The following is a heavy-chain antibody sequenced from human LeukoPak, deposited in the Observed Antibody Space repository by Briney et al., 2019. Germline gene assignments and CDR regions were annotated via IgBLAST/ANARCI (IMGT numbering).Heavy chain of an antibody. CDR3: ARGRGYSYGFGGYYYGMDV. CDR2: IYYSGST. CDR1: GGSISSYY. Sequence: PSETLSLTCTVSGGSISSYYWSWIRLPPGKGLEWIGYIYYSGSTNYNPSLKSRVTISVDTSKNQFSLKLSSVTAADTAVYYCARGRGYSYGFGGYYYGMDVWGQGTTVTVSS. J-gene: IGHJ6*02. D-gene: IGHD5-18*01. V-gene: IGHV4-59*01.